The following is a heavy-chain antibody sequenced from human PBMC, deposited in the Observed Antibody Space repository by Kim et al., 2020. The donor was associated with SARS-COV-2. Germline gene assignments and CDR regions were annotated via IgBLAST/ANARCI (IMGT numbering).Heavy chain of an antibody. CDR1: GFSLSTSGVA. CDR3: AHRPPRLHKAGYFDY. Sequence: SGPTLVNPTQTLTLTCTFSGFSLSTSGVAVGWIRQPPGKSLEWLTLIYWDDDKRYSPSLKSRLTVTKDTSKNQVVLTMTNVDPVDTATYYCAHRPPRLHKAGYFDYWGQGTLVTVSS. V-gene: IGHV2-5*02. D-gene: IGHD2-21*02. J-gene: IGHJ4*02. CDR2: IYWDDDK.